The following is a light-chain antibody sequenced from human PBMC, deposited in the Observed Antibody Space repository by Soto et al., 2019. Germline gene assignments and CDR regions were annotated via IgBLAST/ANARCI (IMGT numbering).Light chain of an antibody. CDR2: DVS. Sequence: EIVMTQSPATLSVSPGERATLSCRAGQGVTTNFAWYQQKSGQSPRLLIYDVSTRATGVPARFSGTGSGTEFILTISSLQSEDFGVYYCQQYNNWPPITFGQGTRLEIK. CDR3: QQYNNWPPIT. CDR1: QGVTTN. V-gene: IGKV3-15*01. J-gene: IGKJ5*01.